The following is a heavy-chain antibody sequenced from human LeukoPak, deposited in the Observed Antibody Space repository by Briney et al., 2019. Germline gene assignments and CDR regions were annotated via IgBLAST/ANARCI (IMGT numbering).Heavy chain of an antibody. CDR2: INPSGGST. CDR1: GYTFTSYY. D-gene: IGHD3-9*01. V-gene: IGHV1-46*01. J-gene: IGHJ6*03. CDR3: ARPYDILTGTMDV. Sequence: APVKVSCKASGYTFTSYYMHWVRQAPGQGLEWMGIINPSGGSTSYAQKFQGRVTMTRDTSTSTVYMELSRLRSDDTAVYYCARPYDILTGTMDVWGKGTTVTVSS.